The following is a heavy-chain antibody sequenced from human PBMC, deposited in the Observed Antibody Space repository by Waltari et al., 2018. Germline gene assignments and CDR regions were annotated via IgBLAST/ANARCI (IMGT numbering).Heavy chain of an antibody. Sequence: EVQLVESGGGLVKPGGSMRLSCAASGFPFLTYTLNWVRQAPGKGREWVASISPASCSIYYADSVTGRFSISRDNARNFLFLQMNSLRAEDTAVYYCARFEGAPYYFDFWGQGTLVTVSS. J-gene: IGHJ4*02. CDR2: ISPASCSI. CDR1: GFPFLTYT. V-gene: IGHV3-21*06. CDR3: ARFEGAPYYFDF.